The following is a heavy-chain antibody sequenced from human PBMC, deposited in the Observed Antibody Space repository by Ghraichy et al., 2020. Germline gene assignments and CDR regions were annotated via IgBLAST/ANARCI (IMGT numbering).Heavy chain of an antibody. Sequence: SQTLSLTCTVSGGSISSSSYYWVWIRQPQGKGLEWIGSSYFSGSNYYNSSLKSRVNISVDTSKNQFYLKLSSVTAADTDVYYCARPLFGGVISGYFDYWGQEALVTVSS. V-gene: IGHV4-39*01. J-gene: IGHJ4*02. D-gene: IGHD3-16*02. CDR1: GGSISSSSYY. CDR3: ARPLFGGVISGYFDY. CDR2: SYFSGSN.